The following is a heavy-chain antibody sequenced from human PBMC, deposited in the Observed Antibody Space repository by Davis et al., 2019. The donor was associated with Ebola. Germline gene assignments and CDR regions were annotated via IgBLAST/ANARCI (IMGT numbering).Heavy chain of an antibody. CDR1: GGSFSGYY. Sequence: SDPLSLTCPLYGGSFSGYYWSWIRQPPGKGLEWIGEINHSGSTNYNPSLKSRVTISVDTSKNQFSLKLSPVTAADTAVYYGARGLADYIWGSYRPDFDYWGQGTLVTVSS. J-gene: IGHJ4*02. CDR3: ARGLADYIWGSYRPDFDY. D-gene: IGHD3-16*02. V-gene: IGHV4-34*01. CDR2: INHSGST.